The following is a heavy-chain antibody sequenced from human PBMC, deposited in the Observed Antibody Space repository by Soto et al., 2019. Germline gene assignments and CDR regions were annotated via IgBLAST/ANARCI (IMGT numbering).Heavy chain of an antibody. CDR3: VRTSSTYYFDF. D-gene: IGHD2-2*01. CDR1: GFTFSDHY. CDR2: TRKKVNSYTT. V-gene: IGHV3-72*01. Sequence: EVQLVESGGGLVQPGGSLRLSCAASGFTFSDHYMDWVRQAPGKGLEWVGRTRKKVNSYTTEYAASVKGRFTISRDDSKNSLYLQMNSLKTEDTAVYYCVRTSSTYYFDFWGQGTLVTVSS. J-gene: IGHJ4*02.